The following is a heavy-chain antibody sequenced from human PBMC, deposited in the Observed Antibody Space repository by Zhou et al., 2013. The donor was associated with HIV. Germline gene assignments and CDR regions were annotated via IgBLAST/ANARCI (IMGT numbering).Heavy chain of an antibody. Sequence: QVQLVQSGAEVKKPGSSVKVSCKASGGTFSTHAISWVRQAPGQGLEWMGGIIPIFTTSKYAQKFQGRVTITADESTSTAYMELSSLRSEDSAVYYCTRAGLYYDSGGQQQYHQHWGQGTLVTVSS. CDR1: GGTFSTHA. D-gene: IGHD3-22*01. J-gene: IGHJ1*01. V-gene: IGHV1-69*01. CDR3: TRAGLYYDSGGQQQYHQH. CDR2: IIPIFTTS.